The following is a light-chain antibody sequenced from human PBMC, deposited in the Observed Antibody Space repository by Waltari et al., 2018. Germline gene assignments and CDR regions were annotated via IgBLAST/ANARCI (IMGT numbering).Light chain of an antibody. CDR1: KSVSSS. Sequence: EIVLTQSPATLSLSPGDRATLSCRASKSVSSSLAWYQQNPGQPPRLLIYDASNRASGIPARFSGSGSGTDFTLTINTLEPEDFAVYYCQQRARWPTFGGGTKVEIK. V-gene: IGKV3-11*01. CDR3: QQRARWPT. J-gene: IGKJ4*01. CDR2: DAS.